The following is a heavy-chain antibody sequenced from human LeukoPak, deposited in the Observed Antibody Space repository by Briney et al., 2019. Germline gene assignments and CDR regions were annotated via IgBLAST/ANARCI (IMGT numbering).Heavy chain of an antibody. J-gene: IGHJ4*02. CDR2: ISYDGSNK. CDR1: GFTFSSYG. D-gene: IGHD3-9*01. CDR3: ARDKPGDYDILTGYFHFDY. Sequence: GGSLRLSCAASGFTFSSYGMHWVRQAPGKGLEWVAVISYDGSNKYYADSVKGRFTISRDNSKNTLYLQMNSLRAEDTAVYYCARDKPGDYDILTGYFHFDYWGQGTLVTVSS. V-gene: IGHV3-30*19.